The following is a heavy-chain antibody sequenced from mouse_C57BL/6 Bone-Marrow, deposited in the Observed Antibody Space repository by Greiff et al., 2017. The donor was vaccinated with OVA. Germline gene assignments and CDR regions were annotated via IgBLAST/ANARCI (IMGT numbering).Heavy chain of an antibody. CDR1: GFTFSSYG. CDR3: ANMVTTAY. J-gene: IGHJ3*01. V-gene: IGHV5-6*01. D-gene: IGHD2-2*01. CDR2: ISSGGSYT. Sequence: EVQVVESGGDLVKPGGSLKLSCAASGFTFSSYGMSWVRQTPDKRLEWVATISSGGSYTYYPDSVKGRFTISRDNAKNTLYLQMSSLKSEDTAMYYCANMVTTAYWGQGTLVTVSA.